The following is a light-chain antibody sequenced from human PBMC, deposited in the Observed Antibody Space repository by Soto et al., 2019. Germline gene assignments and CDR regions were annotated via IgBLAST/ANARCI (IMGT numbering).Light chain of an antibody. Sequence: EMVMTQSPATLSVSPGERATLSCRASQSVSSYLAWYQQKPGQAPRLLIYDASNRAAGIPARFSGSGSGTDFTLTISSLEPGDFAVYYCQQRSNWPPVYTFGQGTKVDIK. V-gene: IGKV3-11*01. CDR2: DAS. CDR3: QQRSNWPPVYT. CDR1: QSVSSY. J-gene: IGKJ2*01.